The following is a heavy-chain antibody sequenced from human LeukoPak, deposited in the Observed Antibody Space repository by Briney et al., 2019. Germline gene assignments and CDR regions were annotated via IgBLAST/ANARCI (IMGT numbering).Heavy chain of an antibody. J-gene: IGHJ3*02. CDR3: ARDSPLLWGFGELWSYAFDI. V-gene: IGHV3-64*01. D-gene: IGHD3-10*01. CDR1: GFAVNTYA. Sequence: GGSLRLSCTASGFAVNTYAMHWVRQAPGKGLEFVSAISYNGDITYYANSVKGRFTISRDNAKYTLYLHMGSLRPEDMAVYYCARDSPLLWGFGELWSYAFDIWGQGTLVTVSS. CDR2: ISYNGDIT.